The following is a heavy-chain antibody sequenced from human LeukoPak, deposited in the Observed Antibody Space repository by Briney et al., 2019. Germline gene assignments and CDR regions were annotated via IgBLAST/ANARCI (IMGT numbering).Heavy chain of an antibody. J-gene: IGHJ1*01. Sequence: VASVKVSCKASGYTFTSYGISWVRQAPGQGPEWMGWISGYNGRTNYAQKFQDRVTMTTDTSTSTAYMELRSLRSDDTAVYYCARDDYGDFVSYFQYWGQGTLVIVSS. CDR2: ISGYNGRT. CDR3: ARDDYGDFVSYFQY. D-gene: IGHD4-17*01. CDR1: GYTFTSYG. V-gene: IGHV1-18*01.